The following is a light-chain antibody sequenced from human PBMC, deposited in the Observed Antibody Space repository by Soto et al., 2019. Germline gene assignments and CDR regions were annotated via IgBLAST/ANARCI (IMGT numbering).Light chain of an antibody. Sequence: QSALTQPASVSGSPGQSITSACTGSSSDVGYYNYVSWYQQHPGKAPNLMIYDVSNRPSGVSNRFSGSKSGNTASLTISGLQAEDEADYYCSSQGTSSTLVFGGGTQLTVL. CDR1: SSDVGYYNY. J-gene: IGLJ2*01. CDR2: DVS. V-gene: IGLV2-14*01. CDR3: SSQGTSSTLV.